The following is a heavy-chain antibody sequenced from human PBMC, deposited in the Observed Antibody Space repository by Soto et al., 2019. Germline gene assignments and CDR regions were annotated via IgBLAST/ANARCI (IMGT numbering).Heavy chain of an antibody. CDR2: IYYSGST. Sequence: QLQLQESGPGLVKPSETLSLTCTVSGGSISSSSYYWGWIRQPPGKGLEWIGSIYYSGSTYYNPSLKSRVTISVDTSKNQFSLKLSSVTAADTAVYYCARSPSASGSYSGWGQGTLVTVSS. CDR1: GGSISSSSYY. V-gene: IGHV4-39*01. CDR3: ARSPSASGSYSG. D-gene: IGHD1-26*01. J-gene: IGHJ4*02.